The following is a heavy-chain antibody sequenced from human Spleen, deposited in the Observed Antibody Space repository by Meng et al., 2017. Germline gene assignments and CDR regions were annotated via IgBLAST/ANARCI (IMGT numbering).Heavy chain of an antibody. CDR3: ASQRGFDH. CDR2: ISGHST. V-gene: IGHV3-38-3*01. J-gene: IGHJ5*02. Sequence: GESLKISCAASGFTVSSNEMSWVRQAPGKGLEWVSSISGHSTYYADSGKRRFTISRDNSKNTLYLQVNSLRAEDTAVYYCASQRGFDHWGQGTLVTVSS. CDR1: GFTVSSNE.